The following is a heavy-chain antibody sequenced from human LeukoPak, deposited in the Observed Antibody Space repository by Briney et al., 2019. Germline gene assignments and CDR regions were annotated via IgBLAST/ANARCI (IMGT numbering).Heavy chain of an antibody. CDR1: GFTFSSYA. CDR3: AKDGSSGIAATADAFDI. CDR2: ISGSGGST. V-gene: IGHV3-23*01. J-gene: IGHJ3*02. D-gene: IGHD6-13*01. Sequence: GGSLRLSCAASGFTFSSYAMSWVRQAPGKGLEWVSVISGSGGSTYYADSVKGRFTISRDNSKNTLYLQMNSLRAEDTAVYYCAKDGSSGIAATADAFDIWGQGTMVTVSS.